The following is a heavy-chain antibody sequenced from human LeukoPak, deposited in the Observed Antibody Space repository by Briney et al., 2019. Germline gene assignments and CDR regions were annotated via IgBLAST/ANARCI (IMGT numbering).Heavy chain of an antibody. Sequence: GGSLRLSCAASGFTFSDYYMSWIRQARRKGLEWVSYISSSGSTIYYADSVKGRFTISRDNAKNSLYLQMNSLRAEDTAVYYCARDQDYYGSGSYLGYWGQGTLVTVSS. V-gene: IGHV3-11*04. D-gene: IGHD3-10*01. CDR2: ISSSGSTI. CDR1: GFTFSDYY. CDR3: ARDQDYYGSGSYLGY. J-gene: IGHJ4*02.